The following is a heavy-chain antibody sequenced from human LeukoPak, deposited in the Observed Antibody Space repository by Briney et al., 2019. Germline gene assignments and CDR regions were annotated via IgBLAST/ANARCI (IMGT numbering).Heavy chain of an antibody. D-gene: IGHD3-10*01. V-gene: IGHV1-2*02. J-gene: IGHJ4*02. CDR2: INPHSGGT. CDR3: AREYYYGSGSYPVFDY. CDR1: GYAFTGYY. Sequence: ASVKVSCKASGYAFTGYYMHWVRQAPGQGLEWMGWINPHSGGTNYAQKFQGRGTMTRDTSISTAYMELSRLRSDDTAVYYCAREYYYGSGSYPVFDYWGQGTLVTVSS.